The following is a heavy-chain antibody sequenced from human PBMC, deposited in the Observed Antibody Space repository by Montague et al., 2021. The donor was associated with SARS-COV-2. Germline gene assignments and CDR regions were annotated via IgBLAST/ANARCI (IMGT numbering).Heavy chain of an antibody. CDR1: GFTFSSYE. D-gene: IGHD5-24*01. V-gene: IGHV3-15*01. CDR3: TADFSDTAEQMAQTDL. Sequence: SLRLSCAASGFTFSSYEMNWVRQSPGKGLEWVGRIKSKAVGGAIQYATSVKGRFTISRDDSENTLYLQMDSLTTEDTAVYYCTADFSDTAEQMAQTDLWGQGTLVTVSS. J-gene: IGHJ5*02. CDR2: IKSKAVGGAI.